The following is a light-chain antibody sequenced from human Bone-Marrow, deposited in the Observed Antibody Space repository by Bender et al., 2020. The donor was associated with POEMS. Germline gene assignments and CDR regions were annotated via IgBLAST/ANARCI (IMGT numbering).Light chain of an antibody. CDR2: EVS. Sequence: QSALTQPPSASGSPGQSVTISCSGTSSDVGGSNFVSWYQQHPGKVPKVVIYEVSKRPSGVPDRFSGSKSGNTASLTISGLQSEDEGDYYCSSYTSRSTVLFGGGTKLTVL. CDR3: SSYTSRSTVL. V-gene: IGLV2-8*01. J-gene: IGLJ2*01. CDR1: SSDVGGSNF.